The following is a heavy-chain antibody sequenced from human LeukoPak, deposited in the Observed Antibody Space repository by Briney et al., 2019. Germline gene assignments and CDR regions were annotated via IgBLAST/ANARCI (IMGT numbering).Heavy chain of an antibody. J-gene: IGHJ4*02. CDR1: GFTFSSYW. V-gene: IGHV3-7*01. Sequence: PGGSLRLSCAASGFTFSSYWMSWVRQAPGKGLEWVANIKQDGSEKYYVDSVKGRFTISRDNAKNSLYLQMDSLRAEDTAVYYCASYLIAAAPFDYWGQGTLVTVSS. CDR2: IKQDGSEK. D-gene: IGHD6-13*01. CDR3: ASYLIAAAPFDY.